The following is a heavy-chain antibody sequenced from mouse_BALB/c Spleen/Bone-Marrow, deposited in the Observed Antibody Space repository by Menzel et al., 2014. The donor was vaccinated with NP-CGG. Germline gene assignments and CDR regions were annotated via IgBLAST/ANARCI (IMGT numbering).Heavy chain of an antibody. D-gene: IGHD2-3*01. J-gene: IGHJ2*01. CDR3: ARGRWYY. V-gene: IGHV1-22*01. CDR2: VNPNIGGT. CDR1: GYTFTDYT. Sequence: EVKLMESGPELVKPGASVKISCKPSGYTFTDYTLHWVKQSHGKSLEWIGGVNPNIGGTSYNQKLKGKASLTVNKSSTTAYMELRSLTSEDSAVYYCARGRWYYWGQGTTLTVSS.